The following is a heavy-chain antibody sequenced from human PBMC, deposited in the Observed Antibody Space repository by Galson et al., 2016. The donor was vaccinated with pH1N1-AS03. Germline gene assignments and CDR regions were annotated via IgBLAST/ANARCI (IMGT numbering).Heavy chain of an antibody. CDR3: ARQGGYSSSWYV. V-gene: IGHV4-59*08. CDR1: GGSMNDFY. D-gene: IGHD6-13*01. J-gene: IGHJ6*02. CDR2: IFYTGNT. Sequence: LSLTCTVSGGSMNDFYWNWIRQPPGKGLEWIGYIFYTGNTKYNPSLKSRLPISVDTSRSQFSLRLSSVTAADTAVYYCARQGGYSSSWYVWGQGTTVTVSS.